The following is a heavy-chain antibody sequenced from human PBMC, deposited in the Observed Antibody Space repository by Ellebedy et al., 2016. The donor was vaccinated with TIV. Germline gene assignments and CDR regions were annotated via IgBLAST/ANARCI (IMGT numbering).Heavy chain of an antibody. CDR3: ARDGVYSSQRGVGVDGMDV. CDR2: IIPILGIA. V-gene: IGHV1-69*04. D-gene: IGHD6-13*01. J-gene: IGHJ6*02. CDR1: GGTFSSYA. Sequence: AASVKVSCKASGGTFSSYAISWVRQAPGQGLEWMGRIIPILGIANYAPKFQGWVTMTRDTSISTVYMEMSRLRSDDTAVYYCARDGVYSSQRGVGVDGMDVWGQGTTVTVSS.